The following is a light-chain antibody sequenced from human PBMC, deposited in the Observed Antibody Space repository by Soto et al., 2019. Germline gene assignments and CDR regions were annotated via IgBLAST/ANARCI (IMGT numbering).Light chain of an antibody. CDR1: DIGSKG. Sequence: SYELTQPPSVSVAPGQTARITCGGADIGSKGVHWYQQKPGQAPVVVVYDDSDRPSGIPERFSGSNSGNTATLTISWVEAGDEADYYCQVWDAGSVFGGGTKLTVL. CDR2: DDS. CDR3: QVWDAGSV. V-gene: IGLV3-21*02. J-gene: IGLJ3*02.